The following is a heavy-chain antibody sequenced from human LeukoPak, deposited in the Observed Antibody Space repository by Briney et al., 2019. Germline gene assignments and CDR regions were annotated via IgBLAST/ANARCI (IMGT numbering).Heavy chain of an antibody. J-gene: IGHJ4*02. Sequence: GGSLRLSCAASGFTFSSYSMNWVRQAPGKGLEWVSFITSSSSTIYYADSVKGRFTISRDNAQNSLYLQMNSLRDEDTAVYYCARGRTSSWYFDYWGQGTLVTVSS. V-gene: IGHV3-48*02. CDR2: ITSSSSTI. CDR3: ARGRTSSWYFDY. CDR1: GFTFSSYS. D-gene: IGHD6-13*01.